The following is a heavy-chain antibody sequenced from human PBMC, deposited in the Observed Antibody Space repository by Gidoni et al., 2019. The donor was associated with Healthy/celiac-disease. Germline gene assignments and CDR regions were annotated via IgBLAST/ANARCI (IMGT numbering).Heavy chain of an antibody. CDR2: ISGSGGST. V-gene: IGHV3-23*01. CDR1: GFTFSSYA. D-gene: IGHD4-17*01. J-gene: IGHJ5*02. Sequence: EVQLLESGGGLVQPGGSLRLSCAASGFTFSSYAMSWVRQAPGKGLEGVSAISGSGGSTYYADSVKGRFTISRDNSKNTLYLQMNSLRAEDTAVYYCAGSYGEGYNWFDPWGQGTLVTVSS. CDR3: AGSYGEGYNWFDP.